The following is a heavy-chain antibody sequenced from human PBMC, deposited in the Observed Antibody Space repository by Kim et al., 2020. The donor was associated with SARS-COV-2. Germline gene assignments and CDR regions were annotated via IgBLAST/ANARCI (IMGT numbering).Heavy chain of an antibody. CDR1: GGSISSSSYY. Sequence: SETLSLTCTVSGGSISSSSYYWGWIRQPPGKGLEWIGSIYYSGSTYYNPSLKSRVTISVDTSKNQFSLKLSSVTAADTAVYYCARHIYCSSTSCYSIHSLDYWGQGTLVTVSS. CDR3: ARHIYCSSTSCYSIHSLDY. V-gene: IGHV4-39*01. J-gene: IGHJ4*02. CDR2: IYYSGST. D-gene: IGHD2-2*02.